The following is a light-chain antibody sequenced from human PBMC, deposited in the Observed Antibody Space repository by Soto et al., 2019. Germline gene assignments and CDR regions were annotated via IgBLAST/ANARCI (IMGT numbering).Light chain of an antibody. CDR2: GAS. CDR3: QQYNNWPIT. J-gene: IGKJ5*01. Sequence: MTQSPSSLSAPAGDTVPITCRASQIILSNLAWYQQKPGQAPRLLIYGASTRATGVPARFSGSGSGTEFTLTISSLQSEDFAVYYCQQYNNWPITFGQGTRLEIK. V-gene: IGKV3-15*01. CDR1: QIILSN.